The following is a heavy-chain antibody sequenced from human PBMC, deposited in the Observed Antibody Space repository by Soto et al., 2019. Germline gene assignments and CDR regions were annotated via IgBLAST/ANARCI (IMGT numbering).Heavy chain of an antibody. CDR2: ISSSGTTI. CDR1: GFSFSSYE. D-gene: IGHD6-13*01. V-gene: IGHV3-48*03. CDR3: ARGRLAEAGRLSTFDY. Sequence: SLRLSCAASGFSFSSYEMNWVRQAPGKGLQWVSYISSSGTTIYYADSMKRRFTISRDNAKNSLYLQMNSLTSDDTAVYYCARGRLAEAGRLSTFDYWRQGSLVTVPS. J-gene: IGHJ4*02.